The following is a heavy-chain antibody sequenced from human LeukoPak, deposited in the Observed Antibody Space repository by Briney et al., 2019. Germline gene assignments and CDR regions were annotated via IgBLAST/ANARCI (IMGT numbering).Heavy chain of an antibody. V-gene: IGHV4-34*01. CDR1: GGSFSGYY. J-gene: IGHJ4*02. D-gene: IGHD3-22*01. Sequence: PSETLSLTCAVYGGSFSGYYWSWIRQPPGKGLEWIGEINHSGGTNYNPSLKSRVTISVGTSKNQFSLKLSSVTAADTAVYYCARGRSGYYSRGGEPDYWGQGTLVTVSS. CDR3: ARGRSGYYSRGGEPDY. CDR2: INHSGGT.